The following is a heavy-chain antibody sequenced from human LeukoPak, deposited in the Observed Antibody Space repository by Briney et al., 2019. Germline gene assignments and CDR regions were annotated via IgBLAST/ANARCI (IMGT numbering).Heavy chain of an antibody. V-gene: IGHV3-33*06. CDR2: MWYDGATQ. CDR1: GFTFSNYG. CDR3: AKRGAVAGTLSYYAMDV. Sequence: GGSLRLSCAASGFTFSNYGMHWVRQAPGKGLEWVAIMWYDGATQYYIDSVRGRFTISRDNSKNTLYLQMDSLRAEDTAVYYCAKRGAVAGTLSYYAMDVWGQGTTVTVS. J-gene: IGHJ6*02. D-gene: IGHD6-19*01.